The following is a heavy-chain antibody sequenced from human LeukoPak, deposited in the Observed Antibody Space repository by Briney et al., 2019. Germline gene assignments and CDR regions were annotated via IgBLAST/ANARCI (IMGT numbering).Heavy chain of an antibody. Sequence: SESLSLTCTVSGGSISSYYWSWIRQPPGKGLEWIGYIYYSGSTNYNPSLKSRVTISVDTSKNQFSLKLSSVTAADTAVYYCASFAVAGTDHFDYWGQGTLVTVSS. CDR3: ASFAVAGTDHFDY. CDR1: GGSISSYY. V-gene: IGHV4-59*08. D-gene: IGHD6-19*01. J-gene: IGHJ4*02. CDR2: IYYSGST.